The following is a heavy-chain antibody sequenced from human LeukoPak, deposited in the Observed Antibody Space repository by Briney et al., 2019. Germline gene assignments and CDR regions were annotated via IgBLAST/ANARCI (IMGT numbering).Heavy chain of an antibody. CDR2: ISSSGSTI. D-gene: IGHD4-17*01. CDR1: GFTFSSYE. V-gene: IGHV3-48*03. CDR3: ARMTTVKGIYYFDY. J-gene: IGHJ4*02. Sequence: AGGSLRLSCAASGFTFSSYEMNWVRQAPGKGLEWVSYISSSGSTIYYADSVKGRFTISRGNAKNSLYLQMNSLRAEDTAVYYCARMTTVKGIYYFDYWGQGTLVTVSS.